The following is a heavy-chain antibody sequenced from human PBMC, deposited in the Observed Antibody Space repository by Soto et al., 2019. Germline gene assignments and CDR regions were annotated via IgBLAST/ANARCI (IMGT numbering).Heavy chain of an antibody. V-gene: IGHV1-3*01. D-gene: IGHD3-10*01. CDR3: ARGRGGLWFGELLSAGGMDV. CDR2: INAGNGNT. CDR1: GYTFTSYA. J-gene: IGHJ6*04. Sequence: QVQLVQSGAEVKKPGASVKVSCKASGYTFTSYAMHWVRQAPGQRLEWMGWINAGNGNTKYSQKFQGRVTITRDTSASTAYMELSSLRSEDTAVYYCARGRGGLWFGELLSAGGMDVWGKGTTVTVSS.